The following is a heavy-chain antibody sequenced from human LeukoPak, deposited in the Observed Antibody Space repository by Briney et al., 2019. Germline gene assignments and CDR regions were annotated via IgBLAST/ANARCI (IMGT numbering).Heavy chain of an antibody. CDR3: AKDLGWELPAEAY. CDR2: IYGSGVSI. CDR1: GFTFNTDW. Sequence: GGSLRLSCAASGFTFNTDWMTWVRQAPGKGLEWLATIYGSGVSISYADSVKGRFTISRDNSNNTLYLQMNCLRAEDTAMYYCAKDLGWELPAEAYWGQGILVTVSS. V-gene: IGHV3-23*01. D-gene: IGHD1-26*01. J-gene: IGHJ4*02.